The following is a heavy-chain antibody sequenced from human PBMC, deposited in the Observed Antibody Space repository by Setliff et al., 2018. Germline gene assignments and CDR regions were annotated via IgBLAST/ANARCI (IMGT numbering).Heavy chain of an antibody. D-gene: IGHD3-3*01. CDR1: GDSISSRRNY. CDR2: IYTSWST. V-gene: IGHV4-61*09. CDR3: ARMSGFQYIDV. Sequence: PSETLSLTCTVSGDSISSRRNYWGWFRQPAEKELDWIGQIYTSWSTNYNPSLKSRVTISLDTSKNQFSLSLTSVTAEDTAVYYCARMSGFQYIDVWDKGTTVTVSS. J-gene: IGHJ6*03.